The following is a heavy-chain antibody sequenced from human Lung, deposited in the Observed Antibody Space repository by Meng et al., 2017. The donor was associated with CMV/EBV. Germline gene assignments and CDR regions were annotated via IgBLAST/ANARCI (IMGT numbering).Heavy chain of an antibody. D-gene: IGHD3-3*01. Sequence: ASVXVSXKASGYTFTSYDINWVREATGQGLEWMGWMNPNSDNTGYAQKFQGRVTMTRNTSIRTAYMELSSLRSEDTAVYYCARGLWGGIKGWFDPWGQGTXVTVSS. CDR1: GYTFTSYD. CDR2: MNPNSDNT. CDR3: ARGLWGGIKGWFDP. J-gene: IGHJ5*02. V-gene: IGHV1-8*01.